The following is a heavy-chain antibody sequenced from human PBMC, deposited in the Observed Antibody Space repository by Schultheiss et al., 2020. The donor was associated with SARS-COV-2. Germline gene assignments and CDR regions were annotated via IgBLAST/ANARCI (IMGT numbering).Heavy chain of an antibody. D-gene: IGHD2-2*02. CDR1: GGSISSYY. V-gene: IGHV4-4*07. CDR2: IYTSGST. Sequence: SETLSLTCTVSGGSISSYYWSWIRQPAGKGLEWIGRIYTSGSTNYNPSLKSRVTISVDTSKNQFSLKLSSVTAADTAVYYCARDNVYCSSTSCYKRDYYYYYMDVWGKGTTVTVSS. CDR3: ARDNVYCSSTSCYKRDYYYYYMDV. J-gene: IGHJ6*03.